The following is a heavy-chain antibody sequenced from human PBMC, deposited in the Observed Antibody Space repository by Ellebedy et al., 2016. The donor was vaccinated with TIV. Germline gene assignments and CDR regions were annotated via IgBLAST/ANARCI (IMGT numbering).Heavy chain of an antibody. CDR1: DFTFSSYW. V-gene: IGHV3-74*01. D-gene: IGHD3-10*01. J-gene: IGHJ4*02. CDR2: INSDGSIT. CDR3: ASGFYGSGSYQRFLGY. Sequence: GGSLRLXXAASDFTFSSYWMHWVRQAPGKGLVWVSRINSDGSITTYADSVKGRFTISRDNAKNSLYLQMNSLRAEDTAVYYCASGFYGSGSYQRFLGYWGQGTLVTVSS.